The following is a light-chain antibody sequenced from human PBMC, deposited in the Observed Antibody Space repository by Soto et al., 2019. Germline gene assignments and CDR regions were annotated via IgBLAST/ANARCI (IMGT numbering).Light chain of an antibody. V-gene: IGLV3-21*04. CDR3: QVCGSTRDHPV. CDR1: NIGSKG. Sequence: SYELTQSPSVSVAPGETARFTCEGNNIGSKGVHWYQQKPGQAPLLVIYYDSDRPSGIPDRFSGSKSGNTATLTISRVEAGDEADYHCQVCGSTRDHPVFGGGTKVTVL. J-gene: IGLJ3*02. CDR2: YDS.